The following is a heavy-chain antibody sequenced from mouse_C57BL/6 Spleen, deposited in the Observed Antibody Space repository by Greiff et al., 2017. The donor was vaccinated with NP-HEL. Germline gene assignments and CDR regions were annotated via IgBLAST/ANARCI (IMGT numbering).Heavy chain of an antibody. J-gene: IGHJ1*03. Sequence: DVQLVESGPGMVKPSQSLSLTCTVTGYSITSGYDWHWIRHFPGNKLEWMGYISYSGSTNYNPSLKSRISITHDTSKNHFFLKLNSVTTEDTATYYGAREGDYYGSSPWYFDVWGTGTTVTVSS. V-gene: IGHV3-1*01. CDR2: ISYSGST. CDR1: GYSITSGYD. CDR3: AREGDYYGSSPWYFDV. D-gene: IGHD1-1*01.